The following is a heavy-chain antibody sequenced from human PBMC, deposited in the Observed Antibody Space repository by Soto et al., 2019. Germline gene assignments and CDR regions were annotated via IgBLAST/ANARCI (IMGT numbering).Heavy chain of an antibody. V-gene: IGHV4-34*01. J-gene: IGHJ4*02. CDR2: INHSGST. Sequence: PSETLSLTCAVYGGSFSGYYWSWIRQPPGKGLEWIGEINHSGSTNYNPSLKSRVTISVDTSKNQFSLKLSSVTAADTAVYYCARGVMTTVSCRWWDWCGSTNFDYWGQGTLVTVSS. CDR3: ARGVMTTVSCRWWDWCGSTNFDY. D-gene: IGHD4-4*01. CDR1: GGSFSGYY.